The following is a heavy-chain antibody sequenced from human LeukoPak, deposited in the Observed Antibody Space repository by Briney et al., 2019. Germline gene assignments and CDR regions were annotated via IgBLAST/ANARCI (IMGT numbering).Heavy chain of an antibody. Sequence: PGASLRLSCAASGFTFSSYGMHWVRQAPGKGLEWVAVIWYDGSNKYYADSVKGRFTISRDNSKNTLYLQMNSLRAEDTAVYYCAREVPLSHGWFDPWGQGTLVTVSS. CDR3: AREVPLSHGWFDP. CDR2: IWYDGSNK. CDR1: GFTFSSYG. D-gene: IGHD2-2*01. V-gene: IGHV3-33*01. J-gene: IGHJ5*02.